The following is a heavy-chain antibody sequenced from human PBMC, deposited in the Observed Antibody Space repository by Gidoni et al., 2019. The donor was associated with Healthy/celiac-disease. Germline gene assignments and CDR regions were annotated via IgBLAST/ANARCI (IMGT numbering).Heavy chain of an antibody. D-gene: IGHD4-4*01. Sequence: QVQLVEPGGGLVKPGVSLRLSCAASGIPFSDYYMTSIRQAPGKGVEWVSYISSSSSYTNYADSVKGRFTISRDNAKNSLYLQMNSLRAEDTAVYYCARAQGYSRYWGQGTLVTVSS. CDR1: GIPFSDYY. CDR3: ARAQGYSRY. V-gene: IGHV3-11*05. J-gene: IGHJ4*02. CDR2: ISSSSSYT.